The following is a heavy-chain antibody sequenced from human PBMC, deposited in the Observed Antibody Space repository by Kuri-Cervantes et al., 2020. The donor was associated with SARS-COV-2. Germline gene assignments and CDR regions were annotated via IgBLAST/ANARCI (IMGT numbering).Heavy chain of an antibody. D-gene: IGHD3-3*01. V-gene: IGHV3-23*01. CDR2: ISRSGDYT. CDR3: ARQTSGYITSAHQY. CDR1: GFTFTTYA. J-gene: IGHJ1*01. Sequence: GGSLRLSCAASGFTFTTYAMNWVRQAPGKGLEWVSTISRSGDYTDHSDSVKGRFTISRDNSKNTLYLQMHSLRAEDTAVYYCARQTSGYITSAHQYWGQGTLVTVSS.